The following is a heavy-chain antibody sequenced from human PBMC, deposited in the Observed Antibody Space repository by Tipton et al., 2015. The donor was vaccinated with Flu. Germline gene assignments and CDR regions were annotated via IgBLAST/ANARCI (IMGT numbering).Heavy chain of an antibody. Sequence: QLVQSGVEVKKPGASVKVSCKASGYTFNNYGITWVRQAPGQGLEWMGWISGYNGDTNYAEKLQGRVTMTTDTSTNTAYMELRSLKSDDTAMYYCARDRGSYNIHLEYHYYYGKDVWGQGTTVTVSS. V-gene: IGHV1-18*01. D-gene: IGHD1-26*01. J-gene: IGHJ6*02. CDR1: GYTFNNYG. CDR2: ISGYNGDT. CDR3: ARDRGSYNIHLEYHYYYGKDV.